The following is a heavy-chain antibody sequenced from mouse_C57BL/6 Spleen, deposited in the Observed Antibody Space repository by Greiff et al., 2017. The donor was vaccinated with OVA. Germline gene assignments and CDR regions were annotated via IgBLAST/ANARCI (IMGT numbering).Heavy chain of an antibody. Sequence: EVKLVESGPELVKPGASVKMSCKASGYTFTDYNMHWVKQSHGKSLEWIGYINPNNGGTSYNQKFKGKATLTVNKSSSTAYMELRSLTSEDSAVYYCARDGYDYFDYWGQGTTLTVSS. CDR3: ARDGYDYFDY. J-gene: IGHJ2*01. CDR1: GYTFTDYN. D-gene: IGHD2-2*01. V-gene: IGHV1-22*01. CDR2: INPNNGGT.